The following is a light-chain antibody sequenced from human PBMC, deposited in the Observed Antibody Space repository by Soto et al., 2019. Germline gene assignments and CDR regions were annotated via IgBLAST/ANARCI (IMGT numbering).Light chain of an antibody. CDR1: QSVSSSY. Sequence: ENVFTQSPCTVSLSPGERATLSCRASQSVSSSYLAWYQQKPGQAPRLLIYGASSRATGIPDRFSGSGSGTDFTLTISSLQPEDVATYYCLQDYNYPLTFGGGTKVDIK. CDR2: GAS. J-gene: IGKJ4*01. CDR3: LQDYNYPLT. V-gene: IGKV3-20*01.